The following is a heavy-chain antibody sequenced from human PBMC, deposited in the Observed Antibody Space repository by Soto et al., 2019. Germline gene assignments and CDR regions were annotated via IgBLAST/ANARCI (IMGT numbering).Heavy chain of an antibody. CDR1: GFTFNSYG. J-gene: IGHJ6*02. CDR3: ARVRGSGDYSQDYYGMDV. D-gene: IGHD3-22*01. Sequence: WGTLRLTCAACGFTFNSYGMHWVRQAPGKGLEWVAVISYNRSNKYYADSVKGRFTISRYNAKNTLYLQMSRLRAEDTAVYYCARVRGSGDYSQDYYGMDVWGQGTTVTVS. V-gene: IGHV3-30*03. CDR2: ISYNRSNK.